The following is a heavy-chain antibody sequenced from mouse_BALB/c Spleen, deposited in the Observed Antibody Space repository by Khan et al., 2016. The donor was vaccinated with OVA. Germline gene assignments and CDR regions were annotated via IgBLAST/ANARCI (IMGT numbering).Heavy chain of an antibody. CDR3: ARTVRIKY. V-gene: IGHV3-2*02. J-gene: IGHJ2*01. CDR1: GYSIPSGYG. CDR2: ISYSGST. Sequence: EVKLEESGPGLVKPSQSLSLTCTVTGYSIPSGYGWNWIRQFPGNKLEWMGYISYSGSTNYNPSLKSRISITRHTSKNQFFLQLNSVTTEDTTTYYCARTVRIKYWGKGTTLTVAS. D-gene: IGHD2-5*01.